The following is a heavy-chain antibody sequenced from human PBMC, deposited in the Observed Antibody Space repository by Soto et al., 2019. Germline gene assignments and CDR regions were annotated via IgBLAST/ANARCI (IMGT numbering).Heavy chain of an antibody. CDR3: AHSSSWYDSWFDP. V-gene: IGHV1-46*01. Sequence: ASVKVSCKASGYTFTSYYMHWVRQAPGQGLEWMGIINPSGGSTSYAQKFQGRVTMTRDTSTSTVYMELSSLRSEDTAVYYCAHSSSWYDSWFDPWGQGTLVTVSS. D-gene: IGHD6-13*01. CDR2: INPSGGST. CDR1: GYTFTSYY. J-gene: IGHJ5*02.